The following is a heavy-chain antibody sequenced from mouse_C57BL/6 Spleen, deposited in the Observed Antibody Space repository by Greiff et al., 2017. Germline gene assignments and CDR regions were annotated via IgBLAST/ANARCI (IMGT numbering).Heavy chain of an antibody. V-gene: IGHV1-69*01. CDR1: GYTFTSYW. CDR3: ASYDGYSFAY. CDR2: IDPSDSYT. Sequence: QVQLQQSGAELVMPGASVKLSCKASGYTFTSYWMHWVKQRPGQGLEWIGEIDPSDSYTNYNQKFKGKSTLTVDKSSSTAYMQLSSLTSEDSAVYYCASYDGYSFAYWGQGTLVTVSA. D-gene: IGHD2-3*01. J-gene: IGHJ3*01.